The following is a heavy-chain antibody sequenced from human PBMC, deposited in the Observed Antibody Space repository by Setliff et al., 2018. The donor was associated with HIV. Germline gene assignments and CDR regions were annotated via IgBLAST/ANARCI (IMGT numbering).Heavy chain of an antibody. Sequence: PGGSLRLSCEASGFMYNKFWMSWVRQAPGRGLEWVANVKQDGLDKSYADSVRGRFTISRDNAKKSLYLQMESLRAEDTAVYYCARESRLGIAVAGGTDYWGQGTLVTVSS. J-gene: IGHJ4*02. V-gene: IGHV3-7*01. CDR3: ARESRLGIAVAGGTDY. CDR1: GFMYNKFW. CDR2: VKQDGLDK. D-gene: IGHD6-19*01.